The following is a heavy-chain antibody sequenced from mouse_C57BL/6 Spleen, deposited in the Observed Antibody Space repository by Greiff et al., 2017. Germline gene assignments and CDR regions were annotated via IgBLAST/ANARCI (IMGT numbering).Heavy chain of an antibody. CDR3: ARDKTTPLDY. Sequence: EVKVVESGGGLVKPGGSLKLSCAASGFTFSSYAMSWVRQTPEKRLEWVATISDGGSYTYYPDNVKGRFTISRDNAKNNLYLQMSHLKSEDTAMYNCARDKTTPLDYRGQGTTLTVSS. J-gene: IGHJ2*01. D-gene: IGHD3-2*01. CDR2: ISDGGSYT. CDR1: GFTFSSYA. V-gene: IGHV5-4*01.